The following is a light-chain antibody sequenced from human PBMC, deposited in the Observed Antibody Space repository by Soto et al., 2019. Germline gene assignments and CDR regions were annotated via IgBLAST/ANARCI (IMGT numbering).Light chain of an antibody. Sequence: QSALTQPPSASGSPGQSVTISCTGTSSDVGGYNYVSWYQQHPGKAPKLMIYEVSERPSGASDRFSGSKSGNTASLTVSGLQADDEADYYCSSYAGSNNLVFGGGTKLTVL. CDR2: EVS. CDR1: SSDVGGYNY. V-gene: IGLV2-8*01. J-gene: IGLJ3*02. CDR3: SSYAGSNNLV.